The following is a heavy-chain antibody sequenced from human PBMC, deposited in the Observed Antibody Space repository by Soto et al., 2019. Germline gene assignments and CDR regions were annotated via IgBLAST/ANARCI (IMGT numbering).Heavy chain of an antibody. Sequence: DVQLLESGGGLVQPGGSLRLSCVVSGFTFSSYAMSWVRQAPGKGLEWVSSISGSGGNIYYADSVKGRFTISRDNSKNRLDLQMNSRRAEDTAVYYCAKPASGWYPKLMNGMDVWGQGTTVTVSS. J-gene: IGHJ6*02. CDR2: ISGSGGNI. D-gene: IGHD6-19*01. V-gene: IGHV3-23*01. CDR1: GFTFSSYA. CDR3: AKPASGWYPKLMNGMDV.